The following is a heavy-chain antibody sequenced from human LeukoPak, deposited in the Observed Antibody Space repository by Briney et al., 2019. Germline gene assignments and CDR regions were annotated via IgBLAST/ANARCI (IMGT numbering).Heavy chain of an antibody. D-gene: IGHD3-10*01. CDR2: ICYSGST. CDR3: AREKRVYPRWFDP. J-gene: IGHJ5*02. Sequence: PSQTLSLTCTVSGGSISSGDYYWSWIRQPPGKGLEWIGYICYSGSTYYNPSLKSRVTISVDTSKNQFSLKLSSVTAADTAVYYCAREKRVYPRWFDPWGQGTLVTVSS. CDR1: GGSISSGDYY. V-gene: IGHV4-30-4*01.